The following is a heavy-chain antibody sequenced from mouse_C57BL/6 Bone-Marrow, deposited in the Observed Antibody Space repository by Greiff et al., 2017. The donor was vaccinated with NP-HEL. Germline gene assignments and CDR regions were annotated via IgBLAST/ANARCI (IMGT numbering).Heavy chain of an antibody. CDR1: GYAFSSYW. D-gene: IGHD1-1*01. J-gene: IGHJ1*03. CDR3: ARDYYGSSHWYFDV. CDR2: IYPGDGDT. V-gene: IGHV1-80*01. Sequence: QVQLQQSGAELVKPGASVKISCKASGYAFSSYWMNWVKQRPGKGLEWIGQIYPGDGDTNYSGKFKGKATLTADKSSSTAYMQLSSLTSEDSAVYFCARDYYGSSHWYFDVWGTGTTVTVSS.